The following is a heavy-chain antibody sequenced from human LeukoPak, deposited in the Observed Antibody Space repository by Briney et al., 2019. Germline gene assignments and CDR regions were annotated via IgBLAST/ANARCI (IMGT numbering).Heavy chain of an antibody. CDR2: MSTSSNYI. CDR1: GFKFDDYG. Sequence: NTGGSLRLSCTASGFKFDDYGMNWVRQAPGKGLEWVSSMSTSSNYIYYADSVKGRFTISRDNAKNSLYLQMNSLRAEDTAVYYCAKSHGYSYGFDYWGQGTLVTVSS. V-gene: IGHV3-21*01. D-gene: IGHD5-18*01. J-gene: IGHJ4*02. CDR3: AKSHGYSYGFDY.